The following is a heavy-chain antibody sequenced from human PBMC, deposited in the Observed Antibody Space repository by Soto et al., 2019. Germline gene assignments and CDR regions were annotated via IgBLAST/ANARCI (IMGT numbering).Heavy chain of an antibody. CDR2: IIPVFGTA. Sequence: QVQLVQSGAEVKKPGSSVKVSCKASGGTFSSYAISWVRQAPGQGLEWMGGIIPVFGTANYAQKFLCRVTITADESTSTAYMELSSLRSEDTAVYYCAKNYQTSPLGYYYYGMDVWGLGTTVPVSS. CDR1: GGTFSSYA. J-gene: IGHJ6*02. D-gene: IGHD2-2*01. CDR3: AKNYQTSPLGYYYYGMDV. V-gene: IGHV1-69*01.